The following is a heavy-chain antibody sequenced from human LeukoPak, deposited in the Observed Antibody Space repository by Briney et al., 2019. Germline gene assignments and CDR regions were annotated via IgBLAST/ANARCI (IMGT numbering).Heavy chain of an antibody. CDR1: GYTFTSYD. CDR2: TNPNSGNT. CDR3: ARGRGWDSSRRKYFQH. D-gene: IGHD6-13*01. Sequence: ASVKVSCKASGYTFTSYDINWVRQATGQGLEWMGWTNPNSGNTGYAQKFQGRVTMTRNTSISTAYMELSSLRSEDTAVYYCARGRGWDSSRRKYFQHWGQGTLVTVSS. J-gene: IGHJ1*01. V-gene: IGHV1-8*01.